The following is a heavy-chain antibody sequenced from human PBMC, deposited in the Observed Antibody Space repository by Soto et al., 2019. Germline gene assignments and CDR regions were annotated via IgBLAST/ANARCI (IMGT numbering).Heavy chain of an antibody. V-gene: IGHV3-23*01. CDR3: AKDLRQMITVTTFDY. CDR1: GFTFSSYS. J-gene: IGHJ4*02. D-gene: IGHD4-4*01. CDR2: ISGSGAYT. Sequence: AGGSLSLSCAASGFTFSSYSMNWVRQAPGKGLEWVSCISGSGAYTYYADSVKGRFTISRDNSKDTLYLQMNSLGAEDSAVYYCAKDLRQMITVTTFDYWGQGTVVTVSS.